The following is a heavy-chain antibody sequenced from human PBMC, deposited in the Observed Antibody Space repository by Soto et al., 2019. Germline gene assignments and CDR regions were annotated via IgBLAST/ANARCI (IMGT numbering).Heavy chain of an antibody. V-gene: IGHV1-2*02. CDR2: INPNSGGT. CDR3: ERDIVVVPAAIWFDP. Sequence: ASVKVSCKASGYTFTGYYMHWGRQPPGQGLEGMGWINPNSGGTNYAQKFQGRVTMTRDTSISTAYMELSRLRSDDTAVYYWERDIVVVPAAIWFDPWGQGTPVPVYS. CDR1: GYTFTGYY. J-gene: IGHJ5*02. D-gene: IGHD2-2*01.